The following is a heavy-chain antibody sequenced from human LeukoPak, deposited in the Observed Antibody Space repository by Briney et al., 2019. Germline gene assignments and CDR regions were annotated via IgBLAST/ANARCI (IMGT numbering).Heavy chain of an antibody. CDR2: IYYSGST. Sequence: PSETLSLTCTVSGGSISSSSYYWGWIRQPPGKGLEWIGSIYYSGSTYYNPSLKSRFTISVDTSKNQFSMKLSSVTAADTAVYYCARHHDFWSGYFDYWGQGTLVTVSS. D-gene: IGHD3-3*01. J-gene: IGHJ4*02. V-gene: IGHV4-39*01. CDR3: ARHHDFWSGYFDY. CDR1: GGSISSSSYY.